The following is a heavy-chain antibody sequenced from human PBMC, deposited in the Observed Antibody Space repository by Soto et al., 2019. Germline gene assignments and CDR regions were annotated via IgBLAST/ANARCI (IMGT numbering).Heavy chain of an antibody. CDR3: ARARGWLQLPDY. V-gene: IGHV3-13*01. J-gene: IGHJ4*02. CDR2: IGTAGDT. Sequence: PGGSLRLSCAASGFTFSSYDMHWVRQATGKGLEWVSAIGTAGDTYYPGSVKGRFTISRENAKNSFYLQMNSLRAGDTAVYYCARARGWLQLPDYWGQGTLVTVSS. CDR1: GFTFSSYD. D-gene: IGHD5-12*01.